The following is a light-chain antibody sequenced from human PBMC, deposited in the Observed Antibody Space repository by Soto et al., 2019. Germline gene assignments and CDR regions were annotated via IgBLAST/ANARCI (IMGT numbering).Light chain of an antibody. CDR1: QSVSSN. CDR2: VAS. CDR3: QQYNVWPLT. Sequence: IVMTPSPATLFLSPGGRATLPCRARQSVSSNFAWYQQKPGQTPKLLIYVASTRATGIPARFSGSGSGTEFTLTISSLQSEDFAVYYCQQYNVWPLTFGGGTKVEFK. V-gene: IGKV3-15*01. J-gene: IGKJ4*01.